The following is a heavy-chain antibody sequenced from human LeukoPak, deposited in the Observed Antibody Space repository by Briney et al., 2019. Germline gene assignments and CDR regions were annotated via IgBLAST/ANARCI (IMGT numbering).Heavy chain of an antibody. D-gene: IGHD1-1*01. CDR2: ITPYNGNT. J-gene: IGHJ4*02. Sequence: ASVKVSCKSSGYTFTGYGITWVRQAPGQGLEWMGWITPYNGNTNYAQKLQGRVTMTTDTSTNTAYMELRNLRSGDTAVYYCARVCHWDADNTRGDPVDYWGQGTLVTVSS. CDR1: GYTFTGYG. CDR3: ARVCHWDADNTRGDPVDY. V-gene: IGHV1-18*01.